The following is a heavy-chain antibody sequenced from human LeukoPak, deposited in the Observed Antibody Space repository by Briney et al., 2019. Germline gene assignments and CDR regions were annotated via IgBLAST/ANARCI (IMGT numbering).Heavy chain of an antibody. CDR1: GFTFSSYA. D-gene: IGHD6-19*01. J-gene: IGHJ4*02. V-gene: IGHV3-23*01. CDR3: AKNDQWRLGYFDY. CDR2: TSGSGGST. Sequence: GGSLRLSCAASGFTFSSYAMSWVRQAPGKGLEWVSATSGSGGSTYYADSVKGRFTISRDNSKNTLYLQMNSLRAEDTAVYYCAKNDQWRLGYFDYWGQGTLVTVSS.